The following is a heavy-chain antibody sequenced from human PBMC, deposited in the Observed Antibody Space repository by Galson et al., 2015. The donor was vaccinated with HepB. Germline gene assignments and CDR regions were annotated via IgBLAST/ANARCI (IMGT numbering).Heavy chain of an antibody. D-gene: IGHD2-21*01. CDR2: ISYNSGIL. V-gene: IGHV3-9*01. CDR3: VKDKFNLALVVDKPDYALDV. CDR1: GITFDDYA. Sequence: SLRLSCAASGITFDDYAMHWVRQAPGKGLEWVSGISYNSGILGYADSVRGRFTISRDNAKNSLYLHMSSLRPEDTALYYCVKDKFNLALVVDKPDYALDVWGQGTTVTVSS. J-gene: IGHJ6*02.